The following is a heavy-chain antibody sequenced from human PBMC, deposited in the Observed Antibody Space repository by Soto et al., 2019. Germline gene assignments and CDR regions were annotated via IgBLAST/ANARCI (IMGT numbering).Heavy chain of an antibody. Sequence: QVQLQESGPGLVKPSETLSLTCTVSGGFVNSDTHSWSWIRQTPGKRLEWIGFIYSGGSTKNPSLRSRVPMSVDTSKHQFSLKLRSVIVADTAVYHCARFVRSCSATTCSTRADVWGQGITVTVSS. CDR1: GGFVNSDTHS. D-gene: IGHD2-2*01. CDR3: ARFVRSCSATTCSTRADV. CDR2: IYSGGST. V-gene: IGHV4-61*01. J-gene: IGHJ6*02.